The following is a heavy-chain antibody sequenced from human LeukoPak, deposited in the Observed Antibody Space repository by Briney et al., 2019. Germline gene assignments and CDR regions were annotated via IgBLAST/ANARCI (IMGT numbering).Heavy chain of an antibody. J-gene: IGHJ4*02. V-gene: IGHV3-30*04. D-gene: IGHD3-16*02. Sequence: PGRSLRLSCAASGFTFSSYAMHWVRQAPGKGLEWVAVISYDGSNKYYADSVKGRFTISRDNSMNTLYLQMNSLRAEDTAVYYCARAPLRYYDYVWGSYPNYWGQGTLVTVSS. CDR3: ARAPLRYYDYVWGSYPNY. CDR1: GFTFSSYA. CDR2: ISYDGSNK.